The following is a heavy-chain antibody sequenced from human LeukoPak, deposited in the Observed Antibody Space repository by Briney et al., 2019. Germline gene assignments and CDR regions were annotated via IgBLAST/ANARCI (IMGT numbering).Heavy chain of an antibody. V-gene: IGHV3-48*01. Sequence: GGSLRLSCAASGFTFSSYEMNWVRQAPGKGLEWVSYISSSSSTIYYADSVKGRFTISRDNAKNSLYLQMNSLRAEDTAVYYCASFSGSLWSGYYHYYYYMDVWGKGTTVTVSS. CDR2: ISSSSSTI. J-gene: IGHJ6*03. CDR3: ASFSGSLWSGYYHYYYYMDV. D-gene: IGHD3-3*01. CDR1: GFTFSSYE.